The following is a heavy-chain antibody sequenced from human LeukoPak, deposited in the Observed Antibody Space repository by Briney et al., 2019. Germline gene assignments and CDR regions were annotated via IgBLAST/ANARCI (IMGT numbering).Heavy chain of an antibody. Sequence: SETLSLTCAVYGGSFSGYYWSWIRQPPGKGLEWIGEINHSGSTNYNPSLKSRVTISVDTSKNQFSLKLGSVAAADTAVYYCARATGTKVPPGYWGQGTLVTVSS. D-gene: IGHD1-7*01. V-gene: IGHV4-34*01. CDR1: GGSFSGYY. J-gene: IGHJ4*02. CDR3: ARATGTKVPPGY. CDR2: INHSGST.